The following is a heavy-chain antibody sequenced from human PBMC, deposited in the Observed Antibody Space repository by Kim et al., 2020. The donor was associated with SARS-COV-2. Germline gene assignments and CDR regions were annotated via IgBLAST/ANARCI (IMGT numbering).Heavy chain of an antibody. J-gene: IGHJ4*02. Sequence: YAVSVKSRITINPDTSKNQFSLQLNSVTPEDTAVYYCARDLPYGGRYFDYWGQGTLVTVSS. V-gene: IGHV6-1*01. CDR3: ARDLPYGGRYFDY. D-gene: IGHD4-17*01.